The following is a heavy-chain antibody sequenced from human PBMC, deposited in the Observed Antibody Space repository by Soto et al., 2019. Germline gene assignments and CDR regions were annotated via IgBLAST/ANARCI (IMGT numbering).Heavy chain of an antibody. Sequence: GGSLRLSCAASGFTFSSYGMHWVRQAPGKGLEWVAVISYDGSNKYYADSVKGRFTISRDNSKNTLYLQMNSLRAEDTAVYYCAKDQFGGRVGVIPYYGMDVWGQGATVTVSS. CDR1: GFTFSSYG. CDR2: ISYDGSNK. J-gene: IGHJ6*02. V-gene: IGHV3-30*18. D-gene: IGHD3-22*01. CDR3: AKDQFGGRVGVIPYYGMDV.